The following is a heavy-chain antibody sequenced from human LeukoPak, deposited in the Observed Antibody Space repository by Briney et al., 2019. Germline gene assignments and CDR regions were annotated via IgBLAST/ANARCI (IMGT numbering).Heavy chain of an antibody. V-gene: IGHV4-4*02. CDR1: GGSISSSDW. CDR2: IWRSDHT. J-gene: IGHJ3*02. D-gene: IGHD3-22*01. Sequence: SETLSLTCAVSGGSISSSDWWSWVRQPPGRGLEWIGYIWRSDHTNYNPSLKSRVTMSLDKSKNQFSLKLSSVTAADTAVYYCASAMIGVPDDAFDIWGQGTMVTVSS. CDR3: ASAMIGVPDDAFDI.